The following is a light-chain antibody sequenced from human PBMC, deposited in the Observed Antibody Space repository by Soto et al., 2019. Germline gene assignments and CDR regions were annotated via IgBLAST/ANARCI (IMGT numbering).Light chain of an antibody. CDR3: QQYNSYSLT. J-gene: IGKJ4*01. V-gene: IGKV1-5*01. CDR2: DAS. CDR1: QSISSW. Sequence: DIQMTQSPSTLSASVGDRVTITCRANQSISSWLAWYQQKPGKAPKLLIYDASSFESGVPSRFSGSGSGTEFTLTISSLQPDDFATYYCQQYNSYSLTFGGGTKVDIK.